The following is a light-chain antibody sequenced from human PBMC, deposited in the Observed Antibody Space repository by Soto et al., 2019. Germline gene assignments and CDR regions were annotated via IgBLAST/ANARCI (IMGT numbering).Light chain of an antibody. CDR1: QSVSNS. V-gene: IGKV3-15*01. CDR3: QQYNNWPIT. CDR2: GAS. J-gene: IGKJ5*01. Sequence: EIVMTQSPATLSVSPGERATLSCRASQSVSNSLAWYQQKPGQAPRLLIYGASTRATGIPARFSGSGSGTEFTLTISSLQSEDFEIYYCQQYNNWPITFGQGTRLEIK.